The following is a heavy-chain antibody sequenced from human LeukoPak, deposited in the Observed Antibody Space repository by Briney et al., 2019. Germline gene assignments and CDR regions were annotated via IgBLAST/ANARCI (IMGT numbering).Heavy chain of an antibody. Sequence: PSETLSLTCTVSGVSVSRYYWNWIRQPPGKGLEWIGYIYYSGSTNYNPSLQSRVTISLDTSKNQFSLKLTSVTAADTAVYYCARANNWNDAWFDPWGQGTLVTVSS. CDR3: ARANNWNDAWFDP. CDR2: IYYSGST. CDR1: GVSVSRYY. J-gene: IGHJ5*02. D-gene: IGHD1-1*01. V-gene: IGHV4-59*02.